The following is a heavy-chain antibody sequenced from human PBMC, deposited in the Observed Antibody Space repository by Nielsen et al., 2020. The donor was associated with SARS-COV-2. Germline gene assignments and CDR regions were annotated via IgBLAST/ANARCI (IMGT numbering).Heavy chain of an antibody. V-gene: IGHV3-23*01. CDR1: GFTFSTYA. Sequence: GESLKISCAASGFTFSTYAMSWVRQAPGKGLEWVSGIIGGGGRTHYADSVEGRFTISRDDSKNTLYLQMNSLGVEDTAVYYCARDWSRAFDVWGQGTMVTVSS. CDR2: IIGGGGRT. CDR3: ARDWSRAFDV. J-gene: IGHJ3*01.